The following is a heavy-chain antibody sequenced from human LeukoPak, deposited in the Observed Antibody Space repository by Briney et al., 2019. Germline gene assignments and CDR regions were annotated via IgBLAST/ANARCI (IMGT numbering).Heavy chain of an antibody. J-gene: IGHJ4*02. CDR2: IKQDGSEK. D-gene: IGHD6-6*01. Sequence: GGSLRLSCAASGFTFSSYWMSWVRQAPGKGLEWVANIKQDGSEKYYVDSVKGRFTISRDNAKNSLYLQMNSLRAEDTAVYYCARDRVIGYSSSLSYFDYWGQGTLVTVSS. CDR3: ARDRVIGYSSSLSYFDY. V-gene: IGHV3-7*01. CDR1: GFTFSSYW.